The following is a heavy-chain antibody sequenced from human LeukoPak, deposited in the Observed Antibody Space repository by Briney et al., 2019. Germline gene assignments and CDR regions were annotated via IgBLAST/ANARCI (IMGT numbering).Heavy chain of an antibody. D-gene: IGHD6-6*01. CDR2: IIPILRSP. V-gene: IGHV1-69*05. CDR1: GVTFSNPA. Sequence: ASVKVSCKASGVTFSNPAISWVRQAPGQGLEWMGGIIPILRSPNYAPKFQDRVTITTDESTSTVYMHLSSLRSDDTAVYYCARGPRYSSASITGYYYMDVWGIGTTVIVSS. J-gene: IGHJ6*03. CDR3: ARGPRYSSASITGYYYMDV.